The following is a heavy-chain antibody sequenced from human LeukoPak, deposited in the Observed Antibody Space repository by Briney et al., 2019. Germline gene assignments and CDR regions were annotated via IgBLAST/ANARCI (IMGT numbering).Heavy chain of an antibody. CDR3: ARVVLRSFDI. D-gene: IGHD2-8*01. V-gene: IGHV3-7*01. Sequence: PGGPLRLSCAAARFTFSSYWMTWVRQAPGKGLEWVANIKQDGSEKYYVDSVKGRFTISRDNAKNSLYLQMNSLRAEDTSVYYCARVVLRSFDIWGQGTMVTVSS. CDR1: RFTFSSYW. CDR2: IKQDGSEK. J-gene: IGHJ3*02.